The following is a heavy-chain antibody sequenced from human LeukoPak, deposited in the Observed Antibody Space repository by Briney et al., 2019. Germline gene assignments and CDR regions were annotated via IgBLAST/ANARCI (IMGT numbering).Heavy chain of an antibody. Sequence: GGSLRLSCAASGLAFSTYHMSWVRQAPGKGLEWVSSISGSSAYIYYADSVKGRFTISRDNAKNSLHLQMNSLRAEDTATYYCAKESNSGPDRYDYWGQGILVTVSS. CDR3: AKESNSGPDRYDY. D-gene: IGHD6-25*01. J-gene: IGHJ4*02. CDR2: ISGSSAYI. V-gene: IGHV3-21*01. CDR1: GLAFSTYH.